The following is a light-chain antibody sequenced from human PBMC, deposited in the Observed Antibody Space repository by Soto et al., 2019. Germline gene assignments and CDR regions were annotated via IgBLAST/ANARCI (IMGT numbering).Light chain of an antibody. Sequence: EIVLTQSPATLSLSPGERATLSCRASQSVSSYLAWYQQKPGQAPRLLIYDASNRATGIPARFSGRGSGTDFTLISSSLEPEDFAVYYCQQRSSWPRLTFGGGTKVEIK. J-gene: IGKJ4*01. V-gene: IGKV3-11*01. CDR2: DAS. CDR1: QSVSSY. CDR3: QQRSSWPRLT.